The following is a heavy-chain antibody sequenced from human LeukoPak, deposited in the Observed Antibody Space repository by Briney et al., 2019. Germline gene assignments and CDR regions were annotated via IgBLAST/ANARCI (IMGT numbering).Heavy chain of an antibody. CDR1: GGSFSGYY. V-gene: IGHV4-34*01. J-gene: IGHJ4*02. CDR3: ARSSWGSSWYYY. D-gene: IGHD6-13*01. CDR2: INHSGST. Sequence: SETLSLTCAVYGGSFSGYYWSWIRQPPGKGLEWIGEINHSGSTNYNPSLKSRVTISVDTSKNQFSLKLSSVTAADTAVYYCARSSWGSSWYYYWGQGTLVTVSS.